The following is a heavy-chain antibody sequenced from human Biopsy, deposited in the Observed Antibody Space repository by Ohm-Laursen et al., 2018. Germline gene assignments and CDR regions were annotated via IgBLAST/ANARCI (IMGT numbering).Heavy chain of an antibody. CDR2: INCKTGAT. Sequence: GASVKVSCKPSSYTFTDYNIHWMRQAPGQGLEWLGYINCKTGATNYAQKFQGTVTMTRDTSISTAYLALGSLRSADTAIYYCAREPLNGHKHFDYWGQGSLVTVSS. V-gene: IGHV1-2*02. CDR3: AREPLNGHKHFDY. J-gene: IGHJ4*02. CDR1: SYTFTDYN. D-gene: IGHD2-8*01.